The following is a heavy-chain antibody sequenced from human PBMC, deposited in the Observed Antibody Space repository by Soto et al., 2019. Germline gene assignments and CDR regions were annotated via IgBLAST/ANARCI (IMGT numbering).Heavy chain of an antibody. D-gene: IGHD2-15*01. CDR1: GFTFSSYA. V-gene: IGHV3-30-3*01. CDR3: ARETVVVVAATPYFDY. Sequence: QVQLVESGGGVVQPGRSLRLSCAASGFTFSSYAMHWVRQAPGKGLEWVAVISYDGSNKYYADSLKGRFTISRDNSKNTLYLQMNSLRAEDTAVYYCARETVVVVAATPYFDYWGQGTLVTVSS. J-gene: IGHJ4*02. CDR2: ISYDGSNK.